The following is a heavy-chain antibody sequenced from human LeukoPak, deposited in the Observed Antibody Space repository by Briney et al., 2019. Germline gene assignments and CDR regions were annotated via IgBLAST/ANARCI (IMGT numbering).Heavy chain of an antibody. CDR2: INHSGST. D-gene: IGHD1-26*01. J-gene: IGHJ4*02. V-gene: IGHV4-34*01. CDR1: GGSFSGYY. CDR3: ATRAKYSGSYYPLDY. Sequence: PSETLSLTCAVYGGSFSGYYWSWIRQPPGKGLEWIGEINHSGSTNYNPSLKSRVTISVDTSKNQFSLKLSSVTAADTAVYYCATRAKYSGSYYPLDYWGQGTPVTVSS.